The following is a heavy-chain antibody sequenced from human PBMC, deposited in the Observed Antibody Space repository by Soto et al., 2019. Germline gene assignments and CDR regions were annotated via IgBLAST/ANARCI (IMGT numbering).Heavy chain of an antibody. CDR1: GGSISGYY. V-gene: IGHV4-59*01. D-gene: IGHD2-21*02. J-gene: IGHJ6*02. CDR2: VYYSGGA. CDR3: TRDGDGRMTTNPYYYYGMDV. Sequence: SETLSLTCTVSGGSISGYYWSWIRQPPGKGLGWIGNVYYSGGAKYNPSVKRRVSISVDTSKNQFSLNLSSVTAADTAVYYCTRDGDGRMTTNPYYYYGMDVWGPGITVTVSS.